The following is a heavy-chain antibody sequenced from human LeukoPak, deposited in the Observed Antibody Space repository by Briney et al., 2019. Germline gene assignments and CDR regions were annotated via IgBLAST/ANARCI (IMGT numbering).Heavy chain of an antibody. D-gene: IGHD3-22*01. V-gene: IGHV4-34*01. CDR1: GGSFSGYY. CDR3: ARDRPYYYDSSGYYPSDAFDI. J-gene: IGHJ3*02. CDR2: INHSGST. Sequence: SETLSLTCAVYGGSFSGYYWSWIRQPPGKGLEWIGEINHSGSTNYNPSLKSRVTISVDTSKNQFSLKLSSVTAEDTAVYYCARDRPYYYDSSGYYPSDAFDIWGQGTMVTVSS.